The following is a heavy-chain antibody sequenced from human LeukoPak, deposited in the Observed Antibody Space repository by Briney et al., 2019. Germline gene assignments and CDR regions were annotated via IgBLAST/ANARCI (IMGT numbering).Heavy chain of an antibody. CDR2: IHYSETT. Sequence: SETLSLTCTVSGGSITSSSYYWGWIRQPPGKGLEWIASIHYSETTYYNPSLKSRVTISVDTSKNHFSLKLSSVTAADTAVYYCARGPTYQPIDFWGQGTLVTVSS. CDR1: GGSITSSSYY. D-gene: IGHD2-2*01. J-gene: IGHJ4*02. V-gene: IGHV4-39*02. CDR3: ARGPTYQPIDF.